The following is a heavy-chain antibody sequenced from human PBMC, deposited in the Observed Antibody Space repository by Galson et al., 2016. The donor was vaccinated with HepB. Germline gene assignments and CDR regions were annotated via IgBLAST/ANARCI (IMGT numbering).Heavy chain of an antibody. V-gene: IGHV3-7*03. Sequence: SLRLSCAASGFTFSSYSMTWVRQAPGKGLEWVANIKQDGSEKYYVDSVKGRFTISRDNAKNSLYLQMNSLRPEDTAVYYCARAPVTSTTCCYYFDYWGQGTLVTVSS. D-gene: IGHD2-2*01. CDR2: IKQDGSEK. CDR3: ARAPVTSTTCCYYFDY. CDR1: GFTFSSYS. J-gene: IGHJ4*02.